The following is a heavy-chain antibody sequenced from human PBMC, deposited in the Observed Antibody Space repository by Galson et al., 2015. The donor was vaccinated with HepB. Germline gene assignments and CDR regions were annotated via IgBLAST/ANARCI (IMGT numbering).Heavy chain of an antibody. Sequence: SLRLSCAASGFAFGTYGMHWVRQAPGKGLEWVAVIWYDGSDEAYADSVKGRFTISRDNSKNILYLQMNGLRADDTAVYYCARVHVTPSADYGLDYWGQGSLVTVSS. D-gene: IGHD4-17*01. CDR2: IWYDGSDE. J-gene: IGHJ4*02. V-gene: IGHV3-33*01. CDR1: GFAFGTYG. CDR3: ARVHVTPSADYGLDY.